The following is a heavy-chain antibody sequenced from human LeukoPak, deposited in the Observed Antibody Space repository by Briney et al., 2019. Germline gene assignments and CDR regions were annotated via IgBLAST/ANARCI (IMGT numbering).Heavy chain of an antibody. CDR2: ISGSGGST. Sequence: GGSLRLSCVVSGFSFSSYAMAWVRQAPGKGLEWVSAISGSGGSTYYADSVKGRFTISRDNSKNTLYLQMNSLRAEDTAVYYCANGPGYSTTVVTQLNYWGQGTLVTVSS. D-gene: IGHD4-17*01. J-gene: IGHJ4*02. CDR1: GFSFSSYA. CDR3: ANGPGYSTTVVTQLNY. V-gene: IGHV3-23*01.